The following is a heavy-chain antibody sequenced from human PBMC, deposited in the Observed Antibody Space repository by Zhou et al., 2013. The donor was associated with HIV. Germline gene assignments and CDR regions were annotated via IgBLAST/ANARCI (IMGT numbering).Heavy chain of an antibody. D-gene: IGHD6-13*01. V-gene: IGHV1-69*04. CDR1: GGTFSSYA. CDR2: IIPILGIA. J-gene: IGHJ5*02. Sequence: QVQLVQSGAEVKKPGSSVKVSCKASGGTFSSYAISWVRQAPGQGLEWMGRIIPILGIANYAQKFQGRVTITADKSTSTAYMELSSLRSEDTAVYYCARGHSSSWYGFSWFDPLGPGNPWSPSPQ. CDR3: ARGHSSSWYGFSWFDP.